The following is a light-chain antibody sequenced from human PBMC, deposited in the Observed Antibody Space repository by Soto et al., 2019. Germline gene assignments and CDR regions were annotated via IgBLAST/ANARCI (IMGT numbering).Light chain of an antibody. V-gene: IGKV3-11*01. CDR3: QQRSNWPRIT. CDR1: QSVTSY. Sequence: EIVLTQSPATLSLSPGEKATLSCRASQSVTSYLAWYQHKPGQAPRLLIYDASSRASGIPARFSGSGSGTDFTPTISSLEPEDFAVYYCQQRSNWPRITFGQGTRLEIK. CDR2: DAS. J-gene: IGKJ5*01.